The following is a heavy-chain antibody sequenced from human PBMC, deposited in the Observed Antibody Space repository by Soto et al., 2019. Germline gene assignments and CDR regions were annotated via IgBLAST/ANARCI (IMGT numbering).Heavy chain of an antibody. Sequence: SETLSLTCTVSGSSVGSSVYFLTCIRQRPGKGLELIGHINYSGSTDHTPSLRSRLMVSIDTSKNQFSLKLNSVTAEETAIYYLATGKGMSYNYGIDYWGKGTLVIVSS. CDR2: INYSGST. CDR3: ATGKGMSYNYGIDY. J-gene: IGHJ4*02. CDR1: GSSVGSSVYF. V-gene: IGHV4-31*03. D-gene: IGHD5-18*01.